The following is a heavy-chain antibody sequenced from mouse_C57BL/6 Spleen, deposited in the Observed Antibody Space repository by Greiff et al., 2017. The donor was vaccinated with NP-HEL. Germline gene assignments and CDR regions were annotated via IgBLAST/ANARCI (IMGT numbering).Heavy chain of an antibody. V-gene: IGHV1-69*01. CDR3: ARGRNDGYYGAY. CDR2: IDPSDSYT. CDR1: GYTFTSYC. D-gene: IGHD2-3*01. J-gene: IGHJ3*01. Sequence: QVQLQQPGAELVMPGASVKLSCKASGYTFTSYCMHWVKQRPGQGLEWIGEIDPSDSYTNYNQKFKGKSTLTVDKSSSTAYMRLSSLTSEDSAVYYCARGRNDGYYGAYWGQGTLVTVSA.